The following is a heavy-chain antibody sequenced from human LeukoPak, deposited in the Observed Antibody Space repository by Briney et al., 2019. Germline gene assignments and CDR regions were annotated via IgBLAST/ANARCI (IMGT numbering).Heavy chain of an antibody. D-gene: IGHD3-10*01. Sequence: ASVKVSCKASGYTFTSYDINWVRQATGQGLEWTGWMNPNSGNTGYAQKFQGRVTMTRNTSISTAYMELSSLRSEDTAVYYCARGPRAGSGSSTFDYWGQGTLVTVSS. CDR1: GYTFTSYD. CDR2: MNPNSGNT. CDR3: ARGPRAGSGSSTFDY. J-gene: IGHJ4*02. V-gene: IGHV1-8*01.